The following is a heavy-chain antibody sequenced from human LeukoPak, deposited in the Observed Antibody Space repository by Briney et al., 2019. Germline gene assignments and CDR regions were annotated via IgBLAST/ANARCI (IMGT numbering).Heavy chain of an antibody. Sequence: PGGSLRLSCAASGFTFSRYAMSWVRQAPGKGLEWVSAISGSGGGTYYADSVKGRFTISRDNSKNTLYLQMNSLRAEDTAVYYCARDLDDSSGYYVDYWGQGTLVTVSS. CDR3: ARDLDDSSGYYVDY. CDR1: GFTFSRYA. D-gene: IGHD3-22*01. CDR2: ISGSGGGT. V-gene: IGHV3-23*01. J-gene: IGHJ4*02.